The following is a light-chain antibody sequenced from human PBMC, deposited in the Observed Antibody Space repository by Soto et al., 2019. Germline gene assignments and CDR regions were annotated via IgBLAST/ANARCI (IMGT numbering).Light chain of an antibody. CDR2: LNSDGSH. V-gene: IGLV4-69*01. CDR3: QTWGTGIQV. Sequence: QLVLTQSPSASASLGASVKLTCTLSSGHSSYAIAWHQQQPEKGPRYLMKLNSDGSHYKGGGIPDRFSGSSSGAERYLTISSLQSDDEADYYCQTWGTGIQVFGTGTKLTVL. J-gene: IGLJ1*01. CDR1: SGHSSYA.